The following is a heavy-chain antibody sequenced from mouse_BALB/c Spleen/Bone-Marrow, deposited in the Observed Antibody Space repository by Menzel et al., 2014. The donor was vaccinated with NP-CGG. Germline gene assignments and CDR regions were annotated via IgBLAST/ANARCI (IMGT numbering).Heavy chain of an antibody. J-gene: IGHJ2*01. D-gene: IGHD4-1*01. CDR3: TRGRTWDFDY. Sequence: QVQPKESGAELVKPGASVKLSCKASGYTFTSYYMYWVKQRPGQGLEWIGEINPSNGGTNFNEKFKSRATLTVDKSSSTAYMQLSSLTSEDSAVYYCTRGRTWDFDYWGQGTTLTVSS. CDR2: INPSNGGT. CDR1: GYTFTSYY. V-gene: IGHV1S81*02.